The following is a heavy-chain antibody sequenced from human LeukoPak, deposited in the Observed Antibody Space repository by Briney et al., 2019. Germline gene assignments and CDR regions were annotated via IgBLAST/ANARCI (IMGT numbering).Heavy chain of an antibody. CDR3: ARIDFWSTSYQTYYLDY. CDR1: GGSISSSISQ. Sequence: SETLPLTCTVSGGSISSSISQWGWIRQPPGKGLEWIGSIHYNGNTYYNPSLKSRVTISVDTSKNQFSLELSSVSAADRAVYYCARIDFWSTSYQTYYLDYWGQGTLVTVSS. V-gene: IGHV4-39*01. D-gene: IGHD3-3*01. J-gene: IGHJ4*02. CDR2: IHYNGNT.